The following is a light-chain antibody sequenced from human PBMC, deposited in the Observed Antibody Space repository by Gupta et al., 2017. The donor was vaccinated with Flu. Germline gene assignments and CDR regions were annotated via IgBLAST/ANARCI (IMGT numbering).Light chain of an antibody. CDR3: ASWDDSLNGPVV. CDR1: SSNIGSNA. J-gene: IGLJ2*01. CDR2: NNS. V-gene: IGLV1-44*01. Sequence: VTISCSGTSSNIGSNAVSWYQQLPGTAPKLLIYNNSQRPSGVPERFSGSKSGTSASLAISGLQSEDEADYYCASWDDSLNGPVVLGGGTTLTVL.